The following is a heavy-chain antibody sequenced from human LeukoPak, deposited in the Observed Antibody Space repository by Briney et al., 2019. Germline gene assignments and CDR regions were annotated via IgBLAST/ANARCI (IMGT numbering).Heavy chain of an antibody. CDR2: ISGSGGST. V-gene: IGHV3-23*01. CDR1: GFTFSSYG. D-gene: IGHD3-22*01. Sequence: GGSLRLSCAASGFTFSSYGMHWVRQAPGKGLEWVSAISGSGGSTYYADSVKGRFTISRDNSKNTLYLQMNSLRAEDTAVYFCAKQRHSNGYYYFDYWGQGTLVTVSS. CDR3: AKQRHSNGYYYFDY. J-gene: IGHJ4*02.